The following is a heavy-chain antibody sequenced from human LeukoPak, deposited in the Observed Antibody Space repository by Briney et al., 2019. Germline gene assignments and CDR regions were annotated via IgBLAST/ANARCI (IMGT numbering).Heavy chain of an antibody. Sequence: GTSVKVSCKASGFTFTSSAMQWVRQARGQRLEWIGWIVVGSGNTNYAQKFQERVTITRDMSTSTAYMELSSLRSEDTAVYYCAAAVRDRGYSGYVVYYYYGMDVWGQGTTVTVSS. J-gene: IGHJ6*02. CDR3: AAAVRDRGYSGYVVYYYYGMDV. CDR2: IVVGSGNT. V-gene: IGHV1-58*02. CDR1: GFTFTSSA. D-gene: IGHD5-12*01.